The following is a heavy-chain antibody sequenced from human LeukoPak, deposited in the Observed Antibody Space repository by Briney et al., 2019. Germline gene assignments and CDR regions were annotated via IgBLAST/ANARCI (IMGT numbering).Heavy chain of an antibody. J-gene: IGHJ6*02. Sequence: ASVKVSCKASGGTFSSYAISWVRQAPGQGLEWMGRIIPIHGIANYAQKFQGRVTITADKSTSTAYMELSSLRSEDTAVYYCARDFRAAVPDYYYYGMDVWGQGTTVTVSS. CDR2: IIPIHGIA. V-gene: IGHV1-69*04. CDR1: GGTFSSYA. CDR3: ARDFRAAVPDYYYYGMDV. D-gene: IGHD6-13*01.